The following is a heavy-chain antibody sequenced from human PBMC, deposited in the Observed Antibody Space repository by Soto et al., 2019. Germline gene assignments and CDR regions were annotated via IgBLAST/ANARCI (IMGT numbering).Heavy chain of an antibody. CDR1: GYTFTSYA. Sequence: VQLVQSGAEVKKPGASVKVSCKASGYTFTSYAMHWVRQAPGQRLEWMGWINAGNGNTKYSQKFQGRVTITRDTSASTAYMELSSLRSEDTAVYYCASGITMVRGVILGAFDIWGQGTMVTVSS. CDR3: ASGITMVRGVILGAFDI. CDR2: INAGNGNT. D-gene: IGHD3-10*01. J-gene: IGHJ3*02. V-gene: IGHV1-3*01.